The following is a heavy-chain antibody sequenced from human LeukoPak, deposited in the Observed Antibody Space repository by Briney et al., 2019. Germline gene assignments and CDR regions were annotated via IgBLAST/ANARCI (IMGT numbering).Heavy chain of an antibody. Sequence: GGSLDPSCAASGSPFVDAWMPGVRKAPGKGLEWVGRIKSKTDGGTTDYAAPVRGRFTISRDDSENTLYLQMSSLKTEDTAVYYCTTDISAVLYWGQGTLVSVSS. CDR2: IKSKTDGGTT. CDR1: GSPFVDAW. J-gene: IGHJ4*02. CDR3: TTDISAVLY. D-gene: IGHD1-14*01. V-gene: IGHV3-15*01.